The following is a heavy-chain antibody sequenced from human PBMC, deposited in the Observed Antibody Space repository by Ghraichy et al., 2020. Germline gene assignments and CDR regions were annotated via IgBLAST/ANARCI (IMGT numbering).Heavy chain of an antibody. D-gene: IGHD2-2*01. CDR3: AKGDIVVVPALRYYYMDV. Sequence: GGSLRLSCAASGFTFSSYGMHWVRQAPGKGLDWVAVISYDGNNRYYADSVKGRFTISRDNSKNTLYLQMNSLRAEDTAVYYCAKGDIVVVPALRYYYMDVWGKGTTVTVSS. CDR2: ISYDGNNR. J-gene: IGHJ6*03. CDR1: GFTFSSYG. V-gene: IGHV3-30*18.